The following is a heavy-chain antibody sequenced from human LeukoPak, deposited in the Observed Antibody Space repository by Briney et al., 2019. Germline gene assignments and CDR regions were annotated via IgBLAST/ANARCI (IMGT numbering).Heavy chain of an antibody. V-gene: IGHV1-8*03. CDR2: MNPNSGNT. CDR3: ARVKKVRTSYYYYCMDV. J-gene: IGHJ6*03. CDR1: GYTFTSYD. D-gene: IGHD3-10*01. Sequence: GASVKVTCKASGYTFTSYDINWVRQATGQGLEWMGWMNPNSGNTGYAQKFQGRVTITRNTSISTAYMELSSLRSEDTAVYYCARVKKVRTSYYYYCMDVWGKGTTVTVSS.